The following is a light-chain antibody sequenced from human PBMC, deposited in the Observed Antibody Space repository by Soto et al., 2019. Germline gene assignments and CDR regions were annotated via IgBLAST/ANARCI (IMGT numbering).Light chain of an antibody. CDR3: HHFGNSLWT. J-gene: IGKJ1*01. V-gene: IGKV3-20*01. CDR2: GAS. CDR1: QSVASRN. Sequence: EIVLTQSPGTLSLSPGERATLSCRASQSVASRNLAWYQQKSGQAPRLLIYGASSRAIHTPDRFSGSGSGTDFTLTISALEPEDFAVYYCHHFGNSLWTFGQGTKVDIK.